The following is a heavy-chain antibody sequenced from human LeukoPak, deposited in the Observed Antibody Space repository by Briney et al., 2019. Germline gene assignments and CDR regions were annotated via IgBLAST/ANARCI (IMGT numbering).Heavy chain of an antibody. CDR3: ARRNPYSSSWYDGFDY. CDR2: INPSGGST. Sequence: ASVKVSCKASGYTFTSYYMHWVRQAPGQGLEWMGIINPSGGSTSYAQKFQGRVTMTRNTSISTAYMELSSLRSEDTAVYYCARRNPYSSSWYDGFDYWGQGTLVTVSS. CDR1: GYTFTSYY. V-gene: IGHV1-46*01. D-gene: IGHD6-13*01. J-gene: IGHJ4*02.